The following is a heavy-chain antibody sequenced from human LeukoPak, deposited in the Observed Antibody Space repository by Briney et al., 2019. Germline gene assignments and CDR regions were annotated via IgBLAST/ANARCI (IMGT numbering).Heavy chain of an antibody. CDR2: ISSSSSYI. D-gene: IGHD4-23*01. CDR3: ARGATVDSRYYFDY. CDR1: GFTFSSYS. V-gene: IGHV3-21*01. Sequence: GGSPRLSCAASGFTFSSYSMNWVRQAPGKGLEWVSSISSSSSYIYYADSVKGRFTISRDNAKNSLYLQMNSLRAEDTAVYYCARGATVDSRYYFDYWGQGTLVTVSS. J-gene: IGHJ4*02.